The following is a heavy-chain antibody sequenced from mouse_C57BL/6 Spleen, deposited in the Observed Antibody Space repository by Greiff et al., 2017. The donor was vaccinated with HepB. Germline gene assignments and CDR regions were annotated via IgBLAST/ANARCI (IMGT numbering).Heavy chain of an antibody. CDR2: ISSGGDYI. CDR1: GFTFSSYA. Sequence: EVQLQQSGEGLVKPGGSLKLSCAASGFTFSSYAMSWVRQTPEKRLEWVAYISSGGDYIYYADTVKGRFTISRDNARNTLYLQMSSLKSEDTAMYYCTRRAYDYDGPYYFDYWGQGTTLTVSS. V-gene: IGHV5S21*01. D-gene: IGHD2-4*01. CDR3: TRRAYDYDGPYYFDY. J-gene: IGHJ2*01.